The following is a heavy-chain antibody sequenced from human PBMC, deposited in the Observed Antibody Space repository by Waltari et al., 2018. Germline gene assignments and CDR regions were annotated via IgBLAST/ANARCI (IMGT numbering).Heavy chain of an antibody. CDR3: ARARGYFDSFDAFDI. CDR2: LDPHSGNT. V-gene: IGHV1-8*01. CDR1: GYTSPSYD. J-gene: IGHJ3*02. Sequence: QVQLVQSGAEVRKPWASVKVSCEASGYTSPSYDIHWVRQATGQGLEWMGWLDPHSGNTSYAQKFQGRVTIARNASISTAYWELSSLRSEDTAVYYCARARGYFDSFDAFDIWGQGTMVTVSS. D-gene: IGHD3-9*01.